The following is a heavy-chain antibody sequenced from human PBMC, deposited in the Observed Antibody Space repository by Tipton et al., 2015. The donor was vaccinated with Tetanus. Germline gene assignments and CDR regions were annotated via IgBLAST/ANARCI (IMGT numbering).Heavy chain of an antibody. CDR3: ARDLSGFLFDAFDL. CDR2: ISYSGST. D-gene: IGHD3-22*01. V-gene: IGHV4-59*12. J-gene: IGHJ3*01. Sequence: TLSLTCTVSGGSINNYYWSWIRQPPGKGLEWIGYISYSGSTNSNPSLKSRVTISVDASKNQFSLELTSVTAADTAVYYCARDLSGFLFDAFDLWGQGIMVTVSS. CDR1: GGSINNYY.